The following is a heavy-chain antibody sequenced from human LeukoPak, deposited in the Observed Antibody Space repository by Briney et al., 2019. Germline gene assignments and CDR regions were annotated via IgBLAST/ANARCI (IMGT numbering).Heavy chain of an antibody. V-gene: IGHV3-33*01. CDR1: GFTFSSYG. CDR2: IWYDGSNK. Sequence: TGGSLRLSCAASGFTFSSYGMHWVLQAPGKGLKWVAVIWYDGSNKYYAHSVKGRFTISRDNSKNTLYLLMNSLRAEDTAVYYCARDYLDWYFDLWGRGTLVTVSS. CDR3: ARDYLDWYFDL. J-gene: IGHJ2*01.